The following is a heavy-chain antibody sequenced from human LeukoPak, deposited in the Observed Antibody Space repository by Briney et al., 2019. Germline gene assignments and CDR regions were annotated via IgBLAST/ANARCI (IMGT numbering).Heavy chain of an antibody. V-gene: IGHV3-9*01. Sequence: GGSLRLSCAASGFTFDDYAMHWVRQAPGKGLEWVSGISWNSGSIGYADSVKGRFTISRDNSKNTPYLQMNSLRAEDTAVYYCANKAYSLRITIFGAALDYWGQGTLVTVSS. CDR3: ANKAYSLRITIFGAALDY. J-gene: IGHJ4*02. CDR1: GFTFDDYA. CDR2: ISWNSGSI. D-gene: IGHD3-3*01.